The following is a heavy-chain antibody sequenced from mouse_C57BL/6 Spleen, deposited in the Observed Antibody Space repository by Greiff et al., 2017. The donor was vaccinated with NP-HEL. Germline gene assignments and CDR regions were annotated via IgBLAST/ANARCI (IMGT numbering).Heavy chain of an antibody. Sequence: QVQLQQPGAELVRPGSSVKLSCKASGYTFTRYWMHWVKQRPIQGLEWIGNIDPSDSETHYNQKFKDKATLTVDKSSSTAYMQLSSLTSEDSAVYYCARGYGSSYGWYFDVWGTGTTVTVSS. V-gene: IGHV1-52*01. CDR3: ARGYGSSYGWYFDV. CDR1: GYTFTRYW. CDR2: IDPSDSET. D-gene: IGHD1-1*01. J-gene: IGHJ1*03.